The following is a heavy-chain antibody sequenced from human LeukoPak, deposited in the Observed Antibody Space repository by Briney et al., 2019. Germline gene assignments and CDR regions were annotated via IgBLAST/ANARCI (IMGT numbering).Heavy chain of an antibody. D-gene: IGHD3-22*01. V-gene: IGHV3-73*01. CDR3: TADLRRTYRDSSDYLLSDS. J-gene: IGHJ4*02. CDR2: IRSNSDNYAT. CDR1: GFAFSGSA. Sequence: GGSLRLSCAASGFAFSGSAVHWVRQASGKGLEWLGRIRSNSDNYATAYAASVKGRFTISRDDSKNTAYLQMNSLKTEDTAVYYCTADLRRTYRDSSDYLLSDSWGQGTLVTVSS.